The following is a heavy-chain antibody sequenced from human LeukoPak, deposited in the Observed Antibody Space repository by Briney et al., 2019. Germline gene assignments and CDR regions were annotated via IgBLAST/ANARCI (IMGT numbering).Heavy chain of an antibody. CDR1: GYTFTGYY. D-gene: IGHD6-19*01. CDR2: INPNSGGT. V-gene: IGHV1-2*02. J-gene: IGHJ4*02. CDR3: ARAEFSVAGDLVDY. Sequence: ASVKVSCKASGYTFTGYYMHWVRQAPGHGLEWMGWINPNSGGTNYAQKFQGRVTMTRDTSISTAYMELSRLRSDDAAVYYCARAEFSVAGDLVDYWGQGTLVTVSS.